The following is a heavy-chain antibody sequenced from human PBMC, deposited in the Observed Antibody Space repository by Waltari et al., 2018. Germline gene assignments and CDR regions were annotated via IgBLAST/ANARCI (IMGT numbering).Heavy chain of an antibody. CDR3: AKDPYSNYDSYYSYMDV. CDR2: IRYDGNIK. Sequence: QVQLVESGGGVVQPGGSLRLSCAASGFAFSTYVMLCVRQAPGKGLEWVAFIRYDGNIKNYADSVKGRFTISRDNSKNTLSLQVNSLGAEDTAVYYCAKDPYSNYDSYYSYMDVWGKGTTVTISS. J-gene: IGHJ6*03. V-gene: IGHV3-30*02. CDR1: GFAFSTYV. D-gene: IGHD4-4*01.